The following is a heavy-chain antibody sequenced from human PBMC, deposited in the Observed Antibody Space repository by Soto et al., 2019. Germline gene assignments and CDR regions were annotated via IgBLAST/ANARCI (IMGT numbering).Heavy chain of an antibody. V-gene: IGHV3-48*02. D-gene: IGHD3-22*01. CDR2: ISSSSSTI. J-gene: IGHJ3*02. CDR3: AAVYYYDNSGYFGAFDI. CDR1: GFTFSSYS. Sequence: GSLRLSCAASGFTFSSYSMNWVRQAPGKGLEWVSYISSSSSTIYYADSVKGRFTISRDNAKNSLYLQMNSPRDEDTAVYYCAAVYYYDNSGYFGAFDIGGQGTMVTVSS.